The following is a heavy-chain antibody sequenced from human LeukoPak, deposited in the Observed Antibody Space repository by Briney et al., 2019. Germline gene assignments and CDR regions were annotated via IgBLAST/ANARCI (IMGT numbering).Heavy chain of an antibody. Sequence: GGSLRLSCAASGFTFSSYWMNWVRQAPGKGLEWVSSISSSSSYIYYADSVKGRFTISRDNAKNSLYLQMNSLRAEDTAVYYCARDLVTNDAFDIWGQGTMVTVSS. CDR2: ISSSSSYI. CDR3: ARDLVTNDAFDI. CDR1: GFTFSSYW. J-gene: IGHJ3*02. V-gene: IGHV3-21*01.